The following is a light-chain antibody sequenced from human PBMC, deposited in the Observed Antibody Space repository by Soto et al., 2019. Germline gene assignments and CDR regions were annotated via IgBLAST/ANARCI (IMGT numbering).Light chain of an antibody. V-gene: IGKV3-11*01. CDR2: DAS. CDR1: QSVSTF. J-gene: IGKJ1*01. CDR3: QQRSNCWT. Sequence: EIVLTQSPATLSLSPGERAALSYRASQSVSTFLAWYPHKPGQAPRLLIYDASNRATGIPARFSGSGSGTDFTLTISSLEPEDSAFYHCQQRSNCWTFGQGTKVDIK.